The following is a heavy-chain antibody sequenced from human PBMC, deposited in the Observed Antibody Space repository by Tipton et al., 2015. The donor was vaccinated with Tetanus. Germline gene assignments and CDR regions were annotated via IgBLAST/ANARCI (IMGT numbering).Heavy chain of an antibody. Sequence: TLSLTCTVSGGSISSYYWSWIRQPAGKGLEWIGRIYTSGSTNYNPSLKSRVTMSVDTSKNQFSLKLSSVTAADTAVYYCARNYGSGSYSSYNWFDPWGQGTLVTVSS. CDR1: GGSISSYY. CDR3: ARNYGSGSYSSYNWFDP. CDR2: IYTSGST. J-gene: IGHJ5*02. D-gene: IGHD3-10*01. V-gene: IGHV4-4*07.